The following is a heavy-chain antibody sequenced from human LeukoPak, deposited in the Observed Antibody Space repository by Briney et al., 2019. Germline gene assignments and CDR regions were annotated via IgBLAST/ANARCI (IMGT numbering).Heavy chain of an antibody. Sequence: SETLSLTCAVSGGSISSGDYSWSWIRQPPGKGLEWIGYIYHSGSTYYNPSLKSRVTISVDRSKNRFSLKLSSVTAADTAVYYCARTDDYYYGMDVWGQGTTVTVSS. D-gene: IGHD3-3*01. CDR1: GGSISSGDYS. CDR3: ARTDDYYYGMDV. V-gene: IGHV4-30-2*01. J-gene: IGHJ6*02. CDR2: IYHSGST.